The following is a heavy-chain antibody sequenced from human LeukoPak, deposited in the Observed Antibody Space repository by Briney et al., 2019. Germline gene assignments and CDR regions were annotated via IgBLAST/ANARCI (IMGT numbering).Heavy chain of an antibody. CDR2: VYYSRGT. V-gene: IGHV4-39*02. CDR1: GDSISNSGYY. CDR3: ARDFGPQAGWFDP. Sequence: PSETLSLTCTVSGDSISNSGYYWGWIRKSPGKQLEWIGSVYYSRGTYYSPSLKSRVTLSVDTSKNQFSLRLSSVTATDTAIYYCARDFGPQAGWFDPWGQGTLVTVSS. D-gene: IGHD1-14*01. J-gene: IGHJ5*02.